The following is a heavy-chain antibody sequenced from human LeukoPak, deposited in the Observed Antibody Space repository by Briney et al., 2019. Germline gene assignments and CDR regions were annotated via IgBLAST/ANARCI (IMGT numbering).Heavy chain of an antibody. CDR3: ASRRSGDYGDRPFDY. V-gene: IGHV1-69*04. Sequence: ASVTVSCKASVGTFSSYAISWVRQAPGQGLEWMGRIIPILGIANYAQKFQGRVTITADKSTSTAYMELSSMRSEDTAVYYCASRRSGDYGDRPFDYWGQGTLVTVSS. D-gene: IGHD4-17*01. CDR1: VGTFSSYA. J-gene: IGHJ4*02. CDR2: IIPILGIA.